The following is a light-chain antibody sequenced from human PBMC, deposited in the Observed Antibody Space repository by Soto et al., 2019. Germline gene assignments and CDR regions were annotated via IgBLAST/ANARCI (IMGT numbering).Light chain of an antibody. CDR2: DAS. CDR3: QQYDTLIT. CDR1: QDISNF. Sequence: DTQMTQSPSSLSASVGDRVTITCQASQDISNFLNWYQQKPGKGPKVLIYDASKLETGVPSRFSGSGSGTVFTFTISSLQPEDIATYYCQQYDTLITFGQGTRLEIK. V-gene: IGKV1-33*01. J-gene: IGKJ5*01.